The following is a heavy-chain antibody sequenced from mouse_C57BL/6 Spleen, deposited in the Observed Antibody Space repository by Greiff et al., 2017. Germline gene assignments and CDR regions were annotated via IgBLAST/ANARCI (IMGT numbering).Heavy chain of an antibody. J-gene: IGHJ4*01. Sequence: QVQLQQPGAELVRPGSSVKLSCKASGYTFTSYWMHWVKQRPIQGLKWIGNIDPSDSETHYNQKFKDKATLTVDKSSSTAYMQLSSLTSEDSAVYYCARSDYDAYYYAMDYWGQGTSVTVSS. D-gene: IGHD2-4*01. CDR2: IDPSDSET. CDR1: GYTFTSYW. V-gene: IGHV1-52*01. CDR3: ARSDYDAYYYAMDY.